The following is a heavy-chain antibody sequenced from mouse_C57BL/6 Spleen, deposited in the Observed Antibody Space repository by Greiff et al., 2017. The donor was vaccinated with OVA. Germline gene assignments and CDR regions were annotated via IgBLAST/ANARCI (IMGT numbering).Heavy chain of an antibody. CDR2: IDPSDSYT. CDR3: ARLPPYAMDY. CDR1: GYTFTSYW. V-gene: IGHV1-50*01. Sequence: VQLQQSGAELVKPGASVKLSCKASGYTFTSYWMQWVKQRPGQGLEWIGEIDPSDSYTNYNQKFKGKATLTVDTSSSTAYMQLSSLTSEDSAVYYCARLPPYAMDYWGQGTSVTVSS. J-gene: IGHJ4*01.